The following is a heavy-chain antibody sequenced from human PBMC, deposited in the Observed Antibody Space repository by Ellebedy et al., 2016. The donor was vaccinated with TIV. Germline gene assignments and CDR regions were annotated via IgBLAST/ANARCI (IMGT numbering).Heavy chain of an antibody. CDR2: ISAYNGNT. Sequence: ASSVKVSCKTSRYTFTSYGISWVRQAPGQGLEWMGWISAYNGNTNYAQMLQGRVTMTTDTFTSTAYMELRSLRSDDTAVYYCARYCNSTTCSNWFDPWGQGTLVTVSS. J-gene: IGHJ5*02. CDR1: RYTFTSYG. V-gene: IGHV1-18*04. D-gene: IGHD2-2*01. CDR3: ARYCNSTTCSNWFDP.